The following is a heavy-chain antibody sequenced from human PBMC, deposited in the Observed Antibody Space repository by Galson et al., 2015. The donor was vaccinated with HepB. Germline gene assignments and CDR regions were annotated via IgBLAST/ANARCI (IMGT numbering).Heavy chain of an antibody. J-gene: IGHJ6*02. V-gene: IGHV1-18*01. CDR1: GYTFTSFG. CDR2: ISGYNGNT. D-gene: IGHD3-10*01. Sequence: SVKVSCKASGYTFTSFGISWVRQAPGQGLEWMGWISGYNGNTNYEQKLQGRVTMTTDTSTSTAYMELRSLSSVTAADTAVYYCARERFGMVRGVRHYYYGMDVWGQGTTVTVSS. CDR3: ARERFGMVRGVRHYYYGMDV.